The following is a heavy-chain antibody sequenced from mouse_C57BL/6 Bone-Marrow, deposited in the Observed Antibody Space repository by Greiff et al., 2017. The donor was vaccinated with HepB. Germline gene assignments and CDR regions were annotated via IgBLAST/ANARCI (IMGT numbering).Heavy chain of an antibody. CDR2: ISSGGSYT. Sequence: EVHLVESEGGLVQPGSSMKLSCAASGFTFSSYGMSWVRQTPDKRLEWVATISSGGSYTYYPDSVKGRFTISRDNAKNTLYLQMSSLKSEDTAMYYCAKITTVVEGFAYWGQGTLVTVSA. CDR1: GFTFSSYG. V-gene: IGHV5-6*01. J-gene: IGHJ3*01. CDR3: AKITTVVEGFAY. D-gene: IGHD1-1*01.